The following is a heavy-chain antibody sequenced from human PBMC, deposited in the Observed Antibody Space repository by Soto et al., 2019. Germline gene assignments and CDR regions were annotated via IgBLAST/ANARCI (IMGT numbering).Heavy chain of an antibody. D-gene: IGHD1-7*01. V-gene: IGHV4-4*02. Sequence: PSDTLSLTCAVSGGSFTSTNWCTWVRQPPGQGLEWIGEIYRTGSTNYNPSLKSRVTISLDKSENQFSLKVTSLTAADTAVYYCASRDPGTSVDFWGQGTLVTVSS. CDR2: IYRTGST. CDR1: GGSFTSTNW. J-gene: IGHJ4*02. CDR3: ASRDPGTSVDF.